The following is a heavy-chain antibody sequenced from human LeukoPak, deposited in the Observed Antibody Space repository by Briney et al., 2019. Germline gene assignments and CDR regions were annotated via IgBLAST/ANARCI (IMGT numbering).Heavy chain of an antibody. J-gene: IGHJ4*02. V-gene: IGHV4-59*01. D-gene: IGHD1-26*01. CDR3: AKKWGVGTTTLDYFDY. Sequence: PSETLSLTCTVSGVSIRSYYWSWIRQPPGKGLEWIGYIYYSGSTNYNPSLKSRVTISVDTSKNQFSLKLSSVTAADTAVYYCAKKWGVGTTTLDYFDYWGQGTLVTVSS. CDR2: IYYSGST. CDR1: GVSIRSYY.